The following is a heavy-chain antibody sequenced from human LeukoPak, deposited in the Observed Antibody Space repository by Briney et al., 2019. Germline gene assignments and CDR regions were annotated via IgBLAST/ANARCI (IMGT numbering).Heavy chain of an antibody. J-gene: IGHJ3*01. CDR3: ARYGNRAYYAFDV. CDR1: GYSISSSHW. CDR2: IYYNGNV. D-gene: IGHD3-22*01. Sequence: PSDTLSLTCGVSGYSISSSHWWGWIRQPPGKGLEYIGYIYYNGNVYYNPSLRSRVTMSVDTSKNQFSLKLSSVTAVDSAVYYCARYGNRAYYAFDVWGQGTMVTVSS. V-gene: IGHV4-28*05.